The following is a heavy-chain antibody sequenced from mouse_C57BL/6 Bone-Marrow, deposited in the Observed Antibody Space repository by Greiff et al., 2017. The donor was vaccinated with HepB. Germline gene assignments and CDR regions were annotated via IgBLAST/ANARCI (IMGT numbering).Heavy chain of an antibody. CDR2: INSDGGST. CDR1: EYEFPSHD. V-gene: IGHV5-2*01. CDR3: ARHEDYDGYYGGYFDV. D-gene: IGHD2-3*01. Sequence: DVMLVESGGGLVQPGESLKLSCESNEYEFPSHDMSWVRKTPEKRLELVAAINSDGGSTYYPDTMERRFIISRDNTKKTLYLQMSSLRSEDTALYYCARHEDYDGYYGGYFDVWGTGTTVTVSS. J-gene: IGHJ1*03.